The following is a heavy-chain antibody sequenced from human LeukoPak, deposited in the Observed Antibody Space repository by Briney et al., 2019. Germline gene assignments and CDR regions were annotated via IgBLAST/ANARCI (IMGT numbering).Heavy chain of an antibody. D-gene: IGHD4-17*01. Sequence: SETLSLTCTVSGGSISSYYRSWIRQPAGKGLEWIGRIYTSGSTNYNPSLKSRVTMSVDTSKNQFSLKLSSVTAADTAVYYCARDRVDYGDSTGAYYFDCWGQGTLVTVSS. V-gene: IGHV4-4*07. CDR1: GGSISSYY. CDR3: ARDRVDYGDSTGAYYFDC. CDR2: IYTSGST. J-gene: IGHJ4*02.